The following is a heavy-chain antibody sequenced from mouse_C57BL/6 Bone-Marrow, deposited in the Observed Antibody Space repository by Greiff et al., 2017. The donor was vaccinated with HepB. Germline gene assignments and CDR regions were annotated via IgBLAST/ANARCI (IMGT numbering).Heavy chain of an antibody. Sequence: EVQLQESGAELVRPGASVKLSCTASGFNIKDAYMHWVKQRPEQGLEWIGWIDPENGDTEYASKFQGKATITADTSSNTAYLQLSSLTSEDTAVYYCTTGGVLTRYYFDYWGQGTTLTVSS. CDR3: TTGGVLTRYYFDY. CDR1: GFNIKDAY. V-gene: IGHV14-4*01. CDR2: IDPENGDT. J-gene: IGHJ2*01.